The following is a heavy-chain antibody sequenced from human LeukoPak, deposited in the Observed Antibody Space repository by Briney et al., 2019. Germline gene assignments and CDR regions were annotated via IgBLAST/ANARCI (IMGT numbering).Heavy chain of an antibody. CDR1: GGSFSGYY. CDR3: ARGGSYFVY. D-gene: IGHD1-26*01. Sequence: SETLSLTCAVYGGSFSGYYWSWIRQPPGKGLEWIGNIDYSGTTNYDPSLRSRVNMSLDASKNQFSLRLSSVTAADTAVYYCARGGSYFVYWGQGTLVTVSS. J-gene: IGHJ4*02. CDR2: IDYSGTT. V-gene: IGHV4-59*01.